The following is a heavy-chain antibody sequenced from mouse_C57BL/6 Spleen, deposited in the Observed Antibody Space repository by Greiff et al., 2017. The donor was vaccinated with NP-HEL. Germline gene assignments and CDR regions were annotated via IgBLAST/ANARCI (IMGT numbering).Heavy chain of an antibody. CDR1: GYSFTGYF. Sequence: EVQLQQSGPELVKPGDSVKISCKASGYSFTGYFMNWVMQSHGKSLEWIGRINPYNGDTFYNQKFKGKATLTVDKSSSTAHMELRSLTSEDSAVYYCARCGFTTVDYFDYWGQGTTLTVSS. D-gene: IGHD1-1*01. V-gene: IGHV1-20*01. J-gene: IGHJ2*01. CDR3: ARCGFTTVDYFDY. CDR2: INPYNGDT.